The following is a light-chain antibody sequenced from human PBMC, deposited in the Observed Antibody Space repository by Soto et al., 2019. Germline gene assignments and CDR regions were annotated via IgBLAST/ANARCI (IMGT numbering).Light chain of an antibody. CDR2: GAS. CDR1: QSVSSSY. Sequence: EIVLTQSPGTLSLSPGERATLSCRASQSVSSSYLAWYQQKPGQAPRLLIYGASSRATGIPDRFSGSGSGTDFALTISSLEPEDFAVYYCQQRSNWPQTFGQGTQV. CDR3: QQRSNWPQT. J-gene: IGKJ1*01. V-gene: IGKV3D-20*02.